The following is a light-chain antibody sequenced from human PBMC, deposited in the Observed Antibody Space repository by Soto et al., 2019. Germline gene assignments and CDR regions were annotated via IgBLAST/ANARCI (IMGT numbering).Light chain of an antibody. CDR3: QKYNSAPLT. CDR1: QDIRNS. V-gene: IGKV1-27*01. Sequence: DIQMTQSPSSLSASIGDRITITCRASQDIRNSLAWYQQKPGKVPKLLIYAASTLQSGVPSRFSGSGSGTDFTHTISSLQPEDVATYSCQKYNSAPLTFGGGTEVEIK. CDR2: AAS. J-gene: IGKJ4*01.